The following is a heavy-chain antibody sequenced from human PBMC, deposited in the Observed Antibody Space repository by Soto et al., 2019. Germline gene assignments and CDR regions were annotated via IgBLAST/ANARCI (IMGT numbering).Heavy chain of an antibody. CDR1: GFTFSSYA. CDR3: AKKRVLVPGMYPFDY. D-gene: IGHD3-3*02. J-gene: IGHJ4*02. CDR2: ISGDGGTT. V-gene: IGHV3-23*01. Sequence: EVQLLESGGGLVQPGGSLRLSCAASGFTFSSYAMNWVRQAPGKGLEWVSIISGDGGTTSYADSVKGRFTISRDNSKNPLYLQMNSLRAEDTAVYYCAKKRVLVPGMYPFDYWGQGTLVTVSS.